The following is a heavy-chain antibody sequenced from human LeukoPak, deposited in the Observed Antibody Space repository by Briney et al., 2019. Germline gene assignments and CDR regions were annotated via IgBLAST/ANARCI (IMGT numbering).Heavy chain of an antibody. D-gene: IGHD4-23*01. CDR3: ARGNYGGNVHVS. Sequence: PGGSLRLSCAASGFTFSNYWMHCVRQAPGKGLVWVSHINTDGSTTTYADSVKGRFTISRDNAMNTLYLQMNSLRAEDSAVYFCARGNYGGNVHVSWGQGTLVTVSS. V-gene: IGHV3-74*01. J-gene: IGHJ5*02. CDR2: INTDGSTT. CDR1: GFTFSNYW.